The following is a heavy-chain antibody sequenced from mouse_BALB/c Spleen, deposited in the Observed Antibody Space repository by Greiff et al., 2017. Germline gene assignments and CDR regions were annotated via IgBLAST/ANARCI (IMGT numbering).Heavy chain of an antibody. CDR1: GYTFTSYY. V-gene: IGHV1S56*01. Sequence: VQLQESGPELVKPGASVRISCKASGYTFTSYYIHWVKQRPGQGLEWIGWIYPGNVNTKYNEKFKGKATLTADKSSSTAYMQLSSLTSEDSAVYFCARKKYGNSYFDYWGQGTTLTVSS. D-gene: IGHD2-10*02. CDR2: IYPGNVNT. CDR3: ARKKYGNSYFDY. J-gene: IGHJ2*01.